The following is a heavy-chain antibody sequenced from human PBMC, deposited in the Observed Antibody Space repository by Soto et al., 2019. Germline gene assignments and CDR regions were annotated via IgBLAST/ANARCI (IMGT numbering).Heavy chain of an antibody. V-gene: IGHV1-2*04. J-gene: IGHJ6*02. CDR3: ARGSRARPEGYCSGGSCYESLGMDV. Sequence: ASVKVSCKASGYTFTGYYMHWVRQAPGQGLEWMGWINPNSGGTNYAQKFQGWVTMTRDTSISTAYMGLSRLRSDDTAVYYCARGSRARPEGYCSGGSCYESLGMDVWGQGTTVTVSS. D-gene: IGHD2-15*01. CDR2: INPNSGGT. CDR1: GYTFTGYY.